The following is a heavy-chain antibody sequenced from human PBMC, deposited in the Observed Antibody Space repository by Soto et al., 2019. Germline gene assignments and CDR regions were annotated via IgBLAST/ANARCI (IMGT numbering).Heavy chain of an antibody. J-gene: IGHJ4*02. CDR2: IWYDGNNK. CDR1: GFTFSNYG. V-gene: IGHV3-33*01. Sequence: HPGGSLRLSCVASGFTFSNYGMHWVRQAPGKGLEWVALIWYDGNNKYYADSVKGRFTISRDISKNSLYLQMNSLRAEDTAVYYCARDLSGPLDYWGQGTLVTVSS. D-gene: IGHD3-16*02. CDR3: ARDLSGPLDY.